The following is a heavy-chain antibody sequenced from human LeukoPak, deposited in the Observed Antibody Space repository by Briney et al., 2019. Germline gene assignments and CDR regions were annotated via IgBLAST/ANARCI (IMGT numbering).Heavy chain of an antibody. D-gene: IGHD2-2*02. V-gene: IGHV1-69*04. CDR1: GGTFSSYA. J-gene: IGHJ3*02. Sequence: GASVKVSCKASGGTFSSYAISWVRQAPGQGLEWMGRIIPILGIANYAQKFQGRVTITADKSTSTAYMELSSLRSEDTAVYYCARDCSSTSCYTPLPLDAFDIWGQGTMATVSS. CDR2: IIPILGIA. CDR3: ARDCSSTSCYTPLPLDAFDI.